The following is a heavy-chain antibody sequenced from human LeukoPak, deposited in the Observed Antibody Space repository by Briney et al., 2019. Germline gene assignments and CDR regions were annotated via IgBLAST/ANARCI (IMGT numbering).Heavy chain of an antibody. J-gene: IGHJ3*02. V-gene: IGHV4-39*07. CDR2: IYYSGST. CDR1: GGSISSSSYY. CDR3: AREGGDYGGNGAFDI. Sequence: SEALSLTCTVSGGSISSSSYYWGWIRQPPGKGLEWIGSIYYSGSTYYNPSLKSRVTISVDTSKNQFSLKLSSVTAADTAVYYCAREGGDYGGNGAFDIWGQGTMVTVSS. D-gene: IGHD4-23*01.